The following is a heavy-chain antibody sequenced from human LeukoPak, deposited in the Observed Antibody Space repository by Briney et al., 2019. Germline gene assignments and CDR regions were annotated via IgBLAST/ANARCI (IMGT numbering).Heavy chain of an antibody. D-gene: IGHD6-13*01. J-gene: IGHJ6*03. CDR1: GFTFSSYA. CDR2: ISGSGGST. CDR3: AKEGGSSWYSCYYYMDV. Sequence: PGRSLRLSCAASGFTFSSYAMSWVRQAPGKGLEWVSAISGSGGSTYYADSVKGRFTISRDNSKNTLYLQMNSLRAEDTAVYYCAKEGGSSWYSCYYYMDVWGKGTTVTVSS. V-gene: IGHV3-23*01.